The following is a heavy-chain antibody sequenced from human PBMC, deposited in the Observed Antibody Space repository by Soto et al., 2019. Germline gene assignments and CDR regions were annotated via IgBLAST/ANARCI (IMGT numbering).Heavy chain of an antibody. Sequence: SETLSLTCTVSGGSISSYYWSWIRQPPGKGLEWIGYIYYSGSTNYNPSLKSRVTISVDTSKNQFSLKLSSVTAADTAVYYCARYPIDYTFYDWGQGTLVTVAS. J-gene: IGHJ4*02. CDR1: GGSISSYY. CDR2: IYYSGST. D-gene: IGHD4-4*01. V-gene: IGHV4-59*12. CDR3: ARYPIDYTFYD.